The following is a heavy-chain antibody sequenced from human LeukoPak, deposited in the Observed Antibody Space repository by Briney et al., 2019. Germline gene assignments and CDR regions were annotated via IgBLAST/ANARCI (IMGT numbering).Heavy chain of an antibody. CDR1: GGSISSDY. CDR2: IYYRGST. J-gene: IGHJ6*03. D-gene: IGHD6-13*01. Sequence: SETLSLTCTVSGGSISSDYGSWIRQPPGKGLEWMGYIYYRGSTNYNPSLKSRVTISVDTSKNQFSLKLSSVTAADTAVYYCARDLEIAAAGPYYYYMDVWGKGTTVTVSS. V-gene: IGHV4-59*01. CDR3: ARDLEIAAAGPYYYYMDV.